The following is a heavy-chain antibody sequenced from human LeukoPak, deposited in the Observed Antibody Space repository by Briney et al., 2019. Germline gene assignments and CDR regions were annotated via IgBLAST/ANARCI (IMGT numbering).Heavy chain of an antibody. V-gene: IGHV3-23*01. CDR2: FSVSGGST. Sequence: GGSLRLSCAPSGFTFSNYAMNGVRQAPGGGLEWVSEFSVSGGSTYYADSVKARFTISGENSKNTLFLQMSSLRAEDTALYYCAKGSVYGDYYFDYWGQGTLVTVSS. J-gene: IGHJ4*02. CDR1: GFTFSNYA. D-gene: IGHD4-17*01. CDR3: AKGSVYGDYYFDY.